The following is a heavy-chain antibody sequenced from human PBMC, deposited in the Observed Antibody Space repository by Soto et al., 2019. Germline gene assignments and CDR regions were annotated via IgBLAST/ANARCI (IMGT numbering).Heavy chain of an antibody. D-gene: IGHD2-15*01. CDR2: ISAYNGNT. V-gene: IGHV1-18*01. J-gene: IGHJ6*02. CDR3: ARDHGNRVAAKVYNYYYGMDV. Sequence: ASVKVSCKASGYTFTSYGISWVRQAPGQGLEWMGWISAYNGNTNYAQKLQGRVTMTTDTSTSTAYMELRSLRSDDTAVYYCARDHGNRVAAKVYNYYYGMDVWGQGTTVTVSS. CDR1: GYTFTSYG.